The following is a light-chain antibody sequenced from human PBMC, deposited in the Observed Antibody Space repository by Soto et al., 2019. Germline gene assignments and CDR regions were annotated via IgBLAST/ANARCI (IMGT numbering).Light chain of an antibody. J-gene: IGKJ4*01. CDR1: QSVSSNY. Sequence: EIVLAQSPGTLFSSPGERATLSCRASQSVSSNYLAWYQQKPGQAPRLLIYGASSRATGIPDRFSGSGSGTDFTLTISRLEPEDFAVYYCQQYGSSPLTFGGGTKVEIK. CDR3: QQYGSSPLT. V-gene: IGKV3-20*01. CDR2: GAS.